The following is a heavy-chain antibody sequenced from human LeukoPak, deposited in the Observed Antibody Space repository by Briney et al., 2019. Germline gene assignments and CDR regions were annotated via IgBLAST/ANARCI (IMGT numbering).Heavy chain of an antibody. CDR1: GFAFNYYV. D-gene: IGHD4-17*01. CDR3: AKDFYGKDYFDS. Sequence: GGSLRLSCAASGFAFNYYVMSWVRQAPGKGLEWVSAIGGSGGSTFYADSVKGRFTISRDNSNNTLYLQMNSLRAEDTAIYYCAKDFYGKDYFDSWGQGTLVTVSS. V-gene: IGHV3-23*01. J-gene: IGHJ4*02. CDR2: IGGSGGST.